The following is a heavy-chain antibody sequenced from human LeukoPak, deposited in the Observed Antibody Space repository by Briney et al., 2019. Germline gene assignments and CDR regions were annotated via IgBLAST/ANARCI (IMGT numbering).Heavy chain of an antibody. Sequence: ASVKVSCKASGYTFTGYYMHWVRQAPGQGLEWMGRINPNSGGTNYAQKFQGRVTMTRDTSISTTYMELSRLISDDTAVYYCARGLNYGDYGPDYWGQGTRVTVSS. CDR3: ARGLNYGDYGPDY. D-gene: IGHD4-17*01. CDR1: GYTFTGYY. V-gene: IGHV1-2*06. CDR2: INPNSGGT. J-gene: IGHJ4*02.